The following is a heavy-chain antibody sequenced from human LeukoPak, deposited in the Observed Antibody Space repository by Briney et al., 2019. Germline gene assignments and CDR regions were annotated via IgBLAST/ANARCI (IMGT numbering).Heavy chain of an antibody. J-gene: IGHJ4*02. CDR3: ARAAYCGGDCYSDYFDY. D-gene: IGHD2-21*02. V-gene: IGHV1-2*06. CDR1: GYTFTGYY. CDR2: INPNSGGT. Sequence: ASVKVSCKASGYTFTGYYMHWVRQAPGQGLEWMGRINPNSGGTNYAQKFQGRVTMTRDTSISTAYMELSRLRSDDTAVYYCARAAYCGGDCYSDYFDYWGQGTLVTVSS.